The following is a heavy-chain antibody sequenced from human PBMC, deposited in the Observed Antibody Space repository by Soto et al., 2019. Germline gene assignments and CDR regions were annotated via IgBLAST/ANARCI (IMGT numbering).Heavy chain of an antibody. CDR2: IRSKAYGGTT. V-gene: IGHV3-49*03. Sequence: GGSLRLSCTASGFTFGDYAMSWFRQAPGKGLEWVGFIRSKAYGGTTEYAASVKGRFTISRDDSKSIAYLQMNSLKTEDTAVYYCTRVWGTYGSGSYYNVVAMDVWGKGTTVTVSS. CDR3: TRVWGTYGSGSYYNVVAMDV. J-gene: IGHJ6*03. CDR1: GFTFGDYA. D-gene: IGHD3-10*01.